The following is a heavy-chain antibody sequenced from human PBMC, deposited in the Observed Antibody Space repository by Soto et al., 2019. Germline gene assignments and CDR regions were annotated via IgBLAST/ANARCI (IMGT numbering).Heavy chain of an antibody. D-gene: IGHD2-15*01. CDR2: IWYDGSNK. Sequence: GGSLRLSCAASGFTFSSYGMHWVRQAPGKGLEWVAVIWYDGSNKYYADSVKGRFTISRDNYENTLYLQMNSLRAEDTAVYYCARGYCSGGSCYSDPYYFDYWGQGTLVTVSS. CDR3: ARGYCSGGSCYSDPYYFDY. V-gene: IGHV3-33*01. CDR1: GFTFSSYG. J-gene: IGHJ4*02.